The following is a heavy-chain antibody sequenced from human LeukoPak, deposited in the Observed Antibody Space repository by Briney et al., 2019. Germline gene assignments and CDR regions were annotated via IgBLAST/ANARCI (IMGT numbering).Heavy chain of an antibody. CDR1: GGTFISFP. V-gene: IGHV1-69*04. Sequence: SVTVSFTCSGGTFISFPISWGRQAHGQGEEWVGRIIPHLGVTNYKQKFQGRGTISSDKSTTTAYMELSSLRSEATAVYYCAREGGDGDLLTGYPFDYWGQGTLVTVSS. J-gene: IGHJ4*02. D-gene: IGHD3-9*01. CDR2: IIPHLGVT. CDR3: AREGGDGDLLTGYPFDY.